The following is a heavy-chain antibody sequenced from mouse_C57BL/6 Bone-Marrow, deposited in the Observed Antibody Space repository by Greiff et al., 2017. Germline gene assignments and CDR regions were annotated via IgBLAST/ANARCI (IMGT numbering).Heavy chain of an antibody. Sequence: EVKLVESGGDLVKPGGSLKLSCAASGFTFSSYGMSWVSQTPDKRLVWVGTISSGGSYTYYPDSVKGRFTISRDNAKNTLYLQRSSLKSVDTAMYYCARPDLAWFAYWGQGTLVTVSA. CDR3: ARPDLAWFAY. V-gene: IGHV5-6*01. J-gene: IGHJ3*01. CDR1: GFTFSSYG. CDR2: ISSGGSYT.